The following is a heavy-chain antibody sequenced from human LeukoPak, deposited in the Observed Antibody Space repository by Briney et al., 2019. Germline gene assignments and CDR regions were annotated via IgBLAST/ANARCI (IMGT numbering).Heavy chain of an antibody. CDR3: AREGRITMIVVAPRPIYYFDY. CDR2: IYHSGST. D-gene: IGHD3-22*01. CDR1: GGSLSSSSYY. Sequence: PSETLSLTCTVSGGSLSSSSYYWGWIRQPPGKGLEWIGSIYHSGSTYYNPSLKSRVTISVDTSKNQFSLKLSSVTAADTAVYYCAREGRITMIVVAPRPIYYFDYWGQGTLVTVSS. J-gene: IGHJ4*02. V-gene: IGHV4-39*07.